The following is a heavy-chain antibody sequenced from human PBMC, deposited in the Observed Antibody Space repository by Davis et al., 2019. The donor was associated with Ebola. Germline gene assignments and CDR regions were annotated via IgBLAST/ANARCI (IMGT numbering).Heavy chain of an antibody. CDR2: ISGGGATT. Sequence: GGSLRLSCAASGFTFINYAMTWVRQPPGKGLEWVSSISGGGATTYYADSVKGRFPVSRDNYDNTLYLEMNSLRAEDTAVYYCAVHSDFSLGGSSVVYGMDVWGQGTTVTVFS. CDR1: GFTFINYA. D-gene: IGHD4-23*01. J-gene: IGHJ6*02. CDR3: AVHSDFSLGGSSVVYGMDV. V-gene: IGHV3-23*01.